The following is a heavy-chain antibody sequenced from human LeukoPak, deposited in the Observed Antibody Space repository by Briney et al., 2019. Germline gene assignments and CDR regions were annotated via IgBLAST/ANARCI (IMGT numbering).Heavy chain of an antibody. V-gene: IGHV4-34*01. J-gene: IGHJ4*02. CDR1: GGSFSGYY. Sequence: SETLSLTCAVYGGSFSGYYWSWIRQPPGKGLEWIGEINHSGSTNYNPSLKSRVTISVDTSKNQFSLKLSSVTAADTAVYYCARAYYDFWSGSSYFDYWGQGTLVTVSS. D-gene: IGHD3-3*01. CDR3: ARAYYDFWSGSSYFDY. CDR2: INHSGST.